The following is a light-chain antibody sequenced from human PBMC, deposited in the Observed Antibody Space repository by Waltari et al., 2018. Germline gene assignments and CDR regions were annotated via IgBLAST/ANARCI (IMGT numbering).Light chain of an antibody. Sequence: DIVMTKSPATLSVSPGERATISCRASQSVSSNVAWYQQKPGHAPSLLIYGASTRATGIPARFSGSGSGTEFTLTISSMQSEDFAVYYCQQYNNWPPLTFGGGTKVEIK. V-gene: IGKV3-15*01. CDR1: QSVSSN. J-gene: IGKJ4*01. CDR2: GAS. CDR3: QQYNNWPPLT.